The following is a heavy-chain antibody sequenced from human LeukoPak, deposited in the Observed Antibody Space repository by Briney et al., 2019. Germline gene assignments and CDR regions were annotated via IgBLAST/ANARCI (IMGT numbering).Heavy chain of an antibody. Sequence: GGSLRLSCAASGFIFRSYAMHWVRQAPGKGLEWVAAVSYDGSSEYYADSVKGRFTISRDNSKNTLYVQMNSLRAADTAVYYCARGGTLPDYWGQGTLVTVSS. CDR3: ARGGTLPDY. J-gene: IGHJ4*02. V-gene: IGHV3-30-3*01. CDR1: GFIFRSYA. CDR2: VSYDGSSE. D-gene: IGHD2-15*01.